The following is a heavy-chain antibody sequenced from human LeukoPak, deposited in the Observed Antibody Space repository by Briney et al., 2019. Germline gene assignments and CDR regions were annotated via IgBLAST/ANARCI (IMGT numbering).Heavy chain of an antibody. J-gene: IGHJ4*02. Sequence: SETLSLTCTVSGGSISSYYWSWIRQPPGKGLEWIGYIHYSGNTNYNPSLKSRVTISVDTSKNRFSLKLSSVTAADTAVYYCARASGWWADYWGQGTLVTVSS. CDR2: IHYSGNT. CDR3: ARASGWWADY. CDR1: GGSISSYY. D-gene: IGHD6-19*01. V-gene: IGHV4-59*01.